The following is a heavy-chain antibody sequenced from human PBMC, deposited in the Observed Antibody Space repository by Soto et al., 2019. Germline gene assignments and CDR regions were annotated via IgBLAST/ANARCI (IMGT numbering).Heavy chain of an antibody. CDR1: GGSFSGYY. CDR3: ARGFNYDILTGYYNWFDP. J-gene: IGHJ5*02. Sequence: SETLSLTCAVYGGSFSGYYWSWIRQPPGKGLEWIGEINHSGSTNYNPSLKSRVTISVDTSKNQFSLKLSSVTAADTAVYYCARGFNYDILTGYYNWFDPWGQGTLVTVSS. D-gene: IGHD3-9*01. CDR2: INHSGST. V-gene: IGHV4-34*01.